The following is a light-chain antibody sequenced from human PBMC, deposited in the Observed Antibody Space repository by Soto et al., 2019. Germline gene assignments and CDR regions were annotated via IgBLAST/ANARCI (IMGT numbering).Light chain of an antibody. Sequence: DLQMTQSPSSLSASVGDRVTIACQSSHDVSRNLNWFQQKPGEAPKLLMYDASNLERGVASRFSGSGSVTDFTVTISSLQREDVATYYCQQYNSMLSVVGGTEIELK. V-gene: IGKV1-33*01. CDR1: HDVSRN. J-gene: IGKJ4*01. CDR2: DAS. CDR3: QQYNSMLS.